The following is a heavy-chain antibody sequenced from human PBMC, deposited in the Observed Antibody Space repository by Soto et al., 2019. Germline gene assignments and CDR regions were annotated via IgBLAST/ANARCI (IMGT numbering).Heavy chain of an antibody. Sequence: QLQLQESGPGLVKPSETLSLTCTVSGGSISSSSYYWGWIRQPPGKGLEWIGSIYYSGSTYYNPSLKSRVTISVNTSKTQFSLNLSSVTAADTAVYYCARHKSYCSSTSCYAADYWGQGTLVTVSS. J-gene: IGHJ4*02. CDR3: ARHKSYCSSTSCYAADY. V-gene: IGHV4-39*01. D-gene: IGHD2-2*01. CDR2: IYYSGST. CDR1: GGSISSSSYY.